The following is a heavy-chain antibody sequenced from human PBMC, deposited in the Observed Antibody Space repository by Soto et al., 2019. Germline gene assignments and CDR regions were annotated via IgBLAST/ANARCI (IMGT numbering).Heavy chain of an antibody. CDR1: GYSFTNYG. J-gene: IGHJ6*03. CDR2: ISAFNGNT. D-gene: IGHD6-19*01. CDR3: ARDRGVAPPVAGNTHYYYYMDV. Sequence: QDPLVQSGAEVKKPGASVTVSCKASGYSFTNYGITWVRQAPGQGLEWMGWISAFNGNTHYAQKLQGRVTMTTDASTSTAYMELRSLRSDDTAVYYCARDRGVAPPVAGNTHYYYYMDVWGKGTTVIVSS. V-gene: IGHV1-18*01.